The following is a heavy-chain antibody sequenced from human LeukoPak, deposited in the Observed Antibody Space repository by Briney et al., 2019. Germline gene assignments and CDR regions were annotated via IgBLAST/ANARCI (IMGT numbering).Heavy chain of an antibody. CDR2: ISYDGSNK. CDR3: ARVGVRFLEWFSTDYYMDV. D-gene: IGHD3-3*01. CDR1: GFTFSSYS. Sequence: GGSLRLSCAASGFTFSSYSMNWVRQAPGKGPEWVAVISYDGSNKYYADSVKGRFTISRDNSKNTLYLQMNSLRAEDTAVYYCARVGVRFLEWFSTDYYMDVWGKGTTVTVSS. J-gene: IGHJ6*03. V-gene: IGHV3-30*03.